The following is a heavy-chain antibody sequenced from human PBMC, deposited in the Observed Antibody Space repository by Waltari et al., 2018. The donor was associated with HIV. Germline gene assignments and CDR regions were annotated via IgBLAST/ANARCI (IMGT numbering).Heavy chain of an antibody. D-gene: IGHD2-21*02. Sequence: VQLVQSGTEVKKPGEPLSRPCKASGYRVTRYWPDWVRQRPGKGLEWMGIVYPGDSETRYSPSFEGQVTISVDKSIATAYLQWSSLKASDSAVYYCARPGLAYCGGDCYYHFWGQGTLVSVSS. CDR2: VYPGDSET. CDR3: ARPGLAYCGGDCYYHF. CDR1: GYRVTRYW. V-gene: IGHV5-51*01. J-gene: IGHJ4*02.